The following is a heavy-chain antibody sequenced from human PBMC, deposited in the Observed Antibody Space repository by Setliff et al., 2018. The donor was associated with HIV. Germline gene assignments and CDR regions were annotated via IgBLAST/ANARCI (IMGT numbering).Heavy chain of an antibody. CDR2: VNHSGST. J-gene: IGHJ4*02. CDR1: GGSFSAYY. Sequence: SETLSLTCAVYGGSFSAYYWSWIRQPPGKGLEWIGDVNHSGSTNYNPSLKSRVTISVDTSKNQFSLKLSSVTAADTAVYYCARSYSYGYYSLDYWGQGTLVTVSS. CDR3: ARSYSYGYYSLDY. V-gene: IGHV4-34*01. D-gene: IGHD5-18*01.